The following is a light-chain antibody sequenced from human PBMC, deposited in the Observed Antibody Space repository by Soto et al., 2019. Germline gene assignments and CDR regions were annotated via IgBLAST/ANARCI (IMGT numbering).Light chain of an antibody. V-gene: IGKV1-17*01. Sequence: EIERAQCTYSLSASVGDRLTITCRASQVITNDLGWYQQKPGKAPKRLIYAASTLQSGVPSRFSVSESGTEFTLTISSLQPEDLPTYYCQQPNSHPITFAQGTRLEIK. J-gene: IGKJ5*01. CDR2: AAS. CDR3: QQPNSHPIT. CDR1: QVITND.